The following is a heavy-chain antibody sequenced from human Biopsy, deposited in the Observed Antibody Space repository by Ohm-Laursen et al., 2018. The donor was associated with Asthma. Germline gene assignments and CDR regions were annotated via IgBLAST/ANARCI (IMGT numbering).Heavy chain of an antibody. V-gene: IGHV4-39*01. Sequence: SQTLSLTCSLSSGSGGYMRSGNYYWGWIRQPPGKGLEWIGSIYYSGTTYYNPSRESRVTVSADTSKNQFSLKLPSVTAADTAVYYCVRGSSSWHHGPFHYYYGLDVWGQGTTATVSS. CDR3: VRGSSSWHHGPFHYYYGLDV. J-gene: IGHJ6*02. CDR2: IYYSGTT. D-gene: IGHD6-13*01. CDR1: SGSGGYMRSGNYY.